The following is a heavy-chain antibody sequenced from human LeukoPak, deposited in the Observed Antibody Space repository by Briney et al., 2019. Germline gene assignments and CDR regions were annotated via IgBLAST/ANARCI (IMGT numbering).Heavy chain of an antibody. CDR3: ARAVQLERPPPLIGYYYTDV. J-gene: IGHJ6*03. Sequence: IPSETLSLTCTVSGGSISSYYWSWIRQPPGKGLEWIGYIYYTGSTNYNPSLKSRVTISVDTSKTQFSLKLRSVTAADTAVYYCARAVQLERPPPLIGYYYTDVWGKGTTVTVSS. CDR2: IYYTGST. CDR1: GGSISSYY. V-gene: IGHV4-59*01. D-gene: IGHD1-1*01.